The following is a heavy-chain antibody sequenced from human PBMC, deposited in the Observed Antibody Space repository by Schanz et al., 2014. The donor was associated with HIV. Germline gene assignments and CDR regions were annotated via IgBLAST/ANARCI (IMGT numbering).Heavy chain of an antibody. CDR2: IWYDGSNK. D-gene: IGHD2-2*01. J-gene: IGHJ3*02. CDR3: ARDVAGCSGTSCYSDAFDI. Sequence: QAQLVQSGGGVARPGRSLRLSCAASGFTFSSYVMHWVRQAPGKGLEWVTVIWYDGSNKYYADSVKGRFTISRDNSKNTLFLQMNSLRAEDTAVYFCARDVAGCSGTSCYSDAFDIWGQGTLVTVSS. V-gene: IGHV3-33*01. CDR1: GFTFSSYV.